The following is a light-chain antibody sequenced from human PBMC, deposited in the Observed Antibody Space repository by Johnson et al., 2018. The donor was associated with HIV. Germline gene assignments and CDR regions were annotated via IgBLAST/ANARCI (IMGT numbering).Light chain of an antibody. V-gene: IGLV1-51*02. CDR3: GTWDSSLSAYV. J-gene: IGLJ1*01. CDR1: SSNIGNNY. CDR2: ENN. Sequence: QSVLTQPPSVSAAPGQKVTISCSGSSSNIGNNYVSWYQQLPGTAPKLLIYENNKRPSGIPDRFPGSKSGTSATLGITGLQTGAEADYYCGTWDSSLSAYVFGTGTKVTVL.